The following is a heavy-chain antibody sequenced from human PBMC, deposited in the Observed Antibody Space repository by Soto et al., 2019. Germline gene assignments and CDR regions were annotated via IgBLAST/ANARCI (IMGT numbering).Heavy chain of an antibody. V-gene: IGHV4-59*01. D-gene: IGHD3-10*01. J-gene: IGHJ4*02. CDR3: ARKEYYFDY. Sequence: PSETLSLTCTVSGGSISGYFWTWIRQPPGKGLEWIGYISHTGITNYNSPLKSRVTMSVDTSKNQFSLRVSSLTAADTAVYYCARKEYYFDYWGQGILVTVSS. CDR2: ISHTGIT. CDR1: GGSISGYF.